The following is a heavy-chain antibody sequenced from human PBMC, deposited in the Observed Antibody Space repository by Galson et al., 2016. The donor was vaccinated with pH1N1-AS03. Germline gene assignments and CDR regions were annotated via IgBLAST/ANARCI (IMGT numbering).Heavy chain of an antibody. J-gene: IGHJ3*01. CDR3: AKNLATNYYDGRDYSDAFDV. CDR1: GGSISSVGYS. CDR2: IFHSGST. V-gene: IGHV4-30-4*07. D-gene: IGHD3-22*01. Sequence: TLSLTCAVSGGSISSVGYSWSWIRQPPGKGLEWIGYIFHSGSTYYTPSLKSRVSISLETSKNNFSLTLSSVTTADTAVYYCAKNLATNYYDGRDYSDAFDVWGPGTTVTVSS.